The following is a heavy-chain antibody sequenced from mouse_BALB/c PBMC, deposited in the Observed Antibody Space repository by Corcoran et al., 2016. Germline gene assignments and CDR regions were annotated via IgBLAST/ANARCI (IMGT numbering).Heavy chain of an antibody. J-gene: IGHJ2*01. CDR1: GYTFTSYV. D-gene: IGHD2-1*01. Sequence: EVQLQQSGPELVKPGASGKMSCKASGYTFTSYVMHGVKQKPGQGLEWIGYINPYNDGTKYNEKFKGKATLTSDKSSSTAYMELSSLTSEDSAVYYCAREGDGNYVYFDYWGQGTTLTVSS. CDR3: AREGDGNYVYFDY. CDR2: INPYNDGT. V-gene: IGHV1S136*01.